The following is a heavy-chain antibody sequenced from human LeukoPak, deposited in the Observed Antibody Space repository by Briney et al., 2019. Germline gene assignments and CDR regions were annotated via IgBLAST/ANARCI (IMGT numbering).Heavy chain of an antibody. CDR1: GGSISSGGYY. CDR3: ARSTPYSSGIDY. D-gene: IGHD6-19*01. Sequence: SETLSLTCTVSGGSISSGGYYWSWIRQPPGKGLEWIGYIYHSGSTYYNPSLKSRVTISVDRSKNQFSLKLSSVTAADTAVYYCARSTPYSSGIDYWGQGTLVTVSS. CDR2: IYHSGST. J-gene: IGHJ4*02. V-gene: IGHV4-30-2*01.